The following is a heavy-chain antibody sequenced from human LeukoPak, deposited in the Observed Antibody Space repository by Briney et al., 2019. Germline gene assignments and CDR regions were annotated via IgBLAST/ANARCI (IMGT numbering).Heavy chain of an antibody. V-gene: IGHV4-59*01. Sequence: PSETLSLTWTVSGGSISSYYWNWIRQPPGKGLEWIGHIYNSGSTNYNPSLKSRVTISVDTSKNQFSLKLSSVTAADTAVYYCVKDGSGSYYNWFDPWGQGTLVTVSS. CDR1: GGSISSYY. CDR3: VKDGSGSYYNWFDP. J-gene: IGHJ5*02. CDR2: IYNSGST. D-gene: IGHD1-26*01.